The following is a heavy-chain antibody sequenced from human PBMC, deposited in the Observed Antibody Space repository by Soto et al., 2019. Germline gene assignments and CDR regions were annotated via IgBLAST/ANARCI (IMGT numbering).Heavy chain of an antibody. CDR2: IYPGDSDT. J-gene: IGHJ3*01. CDR3: ARFERGPDFGSAFPGQYVFDF. Sequence: GESLKISCKGSGYSFTSYWIGWVRQMPGKGLEWMGIIYPGDSDTRYSPSFQGQVTISADKSISTAYLQWSSLKASDPAMYYCARFERGPDFGSAFPGQYVFDFWGQGTMVTVSS. V-gene: IGHV5-51*01. CDR1: GYSFTSYW. D-gene: IGHD3-10*01.